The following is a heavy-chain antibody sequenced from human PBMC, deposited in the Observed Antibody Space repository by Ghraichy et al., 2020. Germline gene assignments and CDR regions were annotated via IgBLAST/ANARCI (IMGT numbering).Heavy chain of an antibody. V-gene: IGHV1-18*01. Sequence: ASVKVSCKASGYTFTSYGISWVRQAPGQGPELMGWISTYKDDINYPQKFQGRVTMTTDTSTSTAYMELRTLRSDDTAVYYCARDHCDGGACYYAYFDYWGQGTLVTVSS. D-gene: IGHD2-21*01. CDR2: ISTYKDDI. CDR3: ARDHCDGGACYYAYFDY. CDR1: GYTFTSYG. J-gene: IGHJ4*02.